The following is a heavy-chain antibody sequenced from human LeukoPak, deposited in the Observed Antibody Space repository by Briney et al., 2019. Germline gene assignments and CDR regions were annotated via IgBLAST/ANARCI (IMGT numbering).Heavy chain of an antibody. CDR2: INYSGNT. CDR3: ARDRWFGASRAFDI. Sequence: SETLSLTCTVSGGSINTFYWSWIRQPPGKGLEWIGYINYSGNTNYSPSLKSRVTISVDTSKNQFSLKLRSVTAADTAVYYCARDRWFGASRAFDIWGQGTTVTVSS. V-gene: IGHV4-59*01. D-gene: IGHD3-10*01. J-gene: IGHJ3*02. CDR1: GGSINTFY.